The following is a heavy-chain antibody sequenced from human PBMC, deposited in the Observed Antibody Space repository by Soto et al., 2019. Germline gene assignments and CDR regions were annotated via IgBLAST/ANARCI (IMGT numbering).Heavy chain of an antibody. Sequence: PSETLSLTCTVSGGSFKSGSYFWSWIRQPPGKGLEWFGYVYHTGRTSYNPSLKSRVSISMDTSKNQFSLNLDSVTAADTAVYFCARDFAYFDSWGQGTLVTVSS. J-gene: IGHJ4*02. D-gene: IGHD3-3*01. CDR1: GGSFKSGSYF. V-gene: IGHV4-61*01. CDR3: ARDFAYFDS. CDR2: VYHTGRT.